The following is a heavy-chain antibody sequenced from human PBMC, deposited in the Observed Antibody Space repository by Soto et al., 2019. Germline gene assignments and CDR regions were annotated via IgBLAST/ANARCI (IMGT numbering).Heavy chain of an antibody. J-gene: IGHJ5*02. CDR2: IYHSGST. V-gene: IGHV4-30-2*01. Sequence: PSETLSLTCAVSGGSISSGGYSWSWIRQPPGKGLEWIGYIYHSGSTYYNPSLKSRVTISVDRSKNQFSLKLSSVTAADTAVYYCARGDWYFDRLNWFDPWGQGTLVTVSS. CDR3: ARGDWYFDRLNWFDP. D-gene: IGHD3-9*01. CDR1: GGSISSGGYS.